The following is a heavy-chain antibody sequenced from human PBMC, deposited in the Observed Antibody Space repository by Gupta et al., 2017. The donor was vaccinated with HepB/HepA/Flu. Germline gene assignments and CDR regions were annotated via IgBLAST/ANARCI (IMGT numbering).Heavy chain of an antibody. V-gene: IGHV4-39*01. CDR2: IHYSGST. CDR1: GDSLNSNTYN. Sequence: QLQLQESGPGLVRPSETLSLTCSVSGDSLNSNTYNWAWIRQPPGKGLEWIGSIHYSGSTYYDPSLKSRVTMSVDTAKSQFSLKLNSVTAADTAVYFCARQSKGGGFVVVMYYLDYWGQGTLVTVSS. J-gene: IGHJ4*02. D-gene: IGHD2-15*01. CDR3: ARQSKGGGFVVVMYYLDY.